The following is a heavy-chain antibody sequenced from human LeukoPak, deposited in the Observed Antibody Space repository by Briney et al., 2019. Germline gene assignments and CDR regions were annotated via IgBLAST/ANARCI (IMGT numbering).Heavy chain of an antibody. CDR2: INHSGST. J-gene: IGHJ4*02. CDR1: GGSISCGDYY. CDR3: ARGREYYDSSGYPPPPSGFDY. V-gene: IGHV4-34*01. Sequence: KSSETLSLTCTVSGGSISCGDYYWSWIRQPPGKGLEWIGEINHSGSTNYNPSLKSRVTISVDTSKNQFSLKLSSVTAADTAVYYCARGREYYDSSGYPPPPSGFDYWGQGTLVTVSS. D-gene: IGHD3-22*01.